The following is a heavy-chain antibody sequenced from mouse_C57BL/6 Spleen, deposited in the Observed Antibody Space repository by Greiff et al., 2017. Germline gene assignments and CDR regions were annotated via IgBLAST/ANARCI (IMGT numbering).Heavy chain of an antibody. Sequence: VKLMESGPELVKPGASVKISCKASGYSFTSYYIHWVQQRPGQGLEWIGWIYPGSGNTKYHEKFKGKATLTADRSSSTDYMQLSSLTSEDSAVYYYASYGSSRDAMDYWGQGTSVTVSS. J-gene: IGHJ4*01. V-gene: IGHV1-66*01. CDR3: ASYGSSRDAMDY. CDR1: GYSFTSYY. CDR2: IYPGSGNT. D-gene: IGHD1-1*01.